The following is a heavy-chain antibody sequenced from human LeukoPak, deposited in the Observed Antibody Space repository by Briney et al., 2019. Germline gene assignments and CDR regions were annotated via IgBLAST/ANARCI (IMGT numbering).Heavy chain of an antibody. CDR3: ARVPYYYDSSGYSGFDP. V-gene: IGHV1-69*01. CDR1: GGTFSSYA. J-gene: IGHJ5*02. Sequence: SVKVSCKASGGTFSSYAISWVRQAPGQGLEWMGGIIPIFGTANYAQKFQGRVTITADESTSTAYMELSSLRSEDTAVYYCARVPYYYDSSGYSGFDPWGQGTLVTVSS. CDR2: IIPIFGTA. D-gene: IGHD3-22*01.